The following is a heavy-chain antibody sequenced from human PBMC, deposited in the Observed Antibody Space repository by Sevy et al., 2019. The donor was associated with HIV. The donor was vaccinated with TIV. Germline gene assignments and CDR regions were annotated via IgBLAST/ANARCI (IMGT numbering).Heavy chain of an antibody. V-gene: IGHV1-69*06. Sequence: ASVKVSCKASGGTFSSYAISWVRQAPGQGLEWMGGIIPIFGTANYAQKFQGRVTITADKSTSTAYMELSSLRSEDTAVYYWAREGYCSSTSCYNVWGKGTTVTVSS. CDR3: AREGYCSSTSCYNV. D-gene: IGHD2-2*02. CDR1: GGTFSSYA. CDR2: IIPIFGTA. J-gene: IGHJ6*04.